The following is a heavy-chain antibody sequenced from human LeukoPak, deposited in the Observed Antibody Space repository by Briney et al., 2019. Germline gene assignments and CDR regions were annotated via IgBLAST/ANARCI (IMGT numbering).Heavy chain of an antibody. J-gene: IGHJ4*01. CDR2: MKQEGSAK. Sequence: PGGSLRLSCVASGFTFSSYWMAWVRQAPGKGLEWVAHMKQEGSAKHYADSVKGRFSISRDNSKKSVYLQMDSLRAEDTALYYCARDNVGALDYWGHGTLVTVSS. CDR3: ARDNVGALDY. D-gene: IGHD1-26*01. CDR1: GFTFSSYW. V-gene: IGHV3-7*01.